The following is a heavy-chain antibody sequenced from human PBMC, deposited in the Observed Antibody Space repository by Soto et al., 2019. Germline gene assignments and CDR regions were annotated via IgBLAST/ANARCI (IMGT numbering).Heavy chain of an antibody. V-gene: IGHV4-34*01. J-gene: IGHJ4*02. CDR3: ARATDYSNYFDY. D-gene: IGHD4-17*01. CDR1: GGSFGGYY. Sequence: QVQLQQWGAGLLKPSETLSLTCAVYGGSFGGYYCSWIRQPPGKGLEWIGEVNHRGSANYNPSLKSRVTISVDTSKNQFSLNLTSVTAAVTAVYYCARATDYSNYFDYWGQGPLVTVSS. CDR2: VNHRGSA.